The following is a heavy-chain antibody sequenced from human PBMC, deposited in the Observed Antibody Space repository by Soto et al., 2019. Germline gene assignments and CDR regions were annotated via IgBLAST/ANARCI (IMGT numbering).Heavy chain of an antibody. CDR1: GYTFTGYY. Sequence: QVQLVQSGAEVKKPGASVKVSCKASGYTFTGYYMHWVRQAPGQGLEWMGWINPNSGGTNYAQKFQGWVTMTRDTSSITDYMELSRLRSADTAVYYCARGSLRGSPTRFDYWGQGTLVTVSS. V-gene: IGHV1-2*04. CDR2: INPNSGGT. D-gene: IGHD2-15*01. CDR3: ARGSLRGSPTRFDY. J-gene: IGHJ4*02.